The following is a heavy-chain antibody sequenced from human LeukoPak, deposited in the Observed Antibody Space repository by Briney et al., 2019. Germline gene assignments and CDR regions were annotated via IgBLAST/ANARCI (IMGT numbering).Heavy chain of an antibody. CDR3: ARGCLNSSSWYRYYYYYMDV. J-gene: IGHJ6*03. CDR1: GGSFTTYY. V-gene: IGHV4-4*07. CDR2: IDSSGTT. Sequence: SETLSLTCTVSGGSFTTYYWSWIRQPAGRGLEWIGHIDSSGTTNYNPSLKSRVTMSTDPSKNQFSLKLSSVTAADTAVYYCARGCLNSSSWYRYYYYYMDVWGKGTTVTVSS. D-gene: IGHD6-13*01.